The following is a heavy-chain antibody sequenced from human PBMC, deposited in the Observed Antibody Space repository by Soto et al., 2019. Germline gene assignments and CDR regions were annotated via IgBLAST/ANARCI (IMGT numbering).Heavy chain of an antibody. D-gene: IGHD4-4*01. CDR1: GYTFTSYG. Sequence: ASVKVSCKASGYTFTSYGISWVRQAPGQGLEWMGWISAYNGNTNYAQKLQGRVTMTTDTSTGTAYMELRSLRSDDTAVYYCARGDDYSNYRGYYYGMDVWGQGTTVTVSS. V-gene: IGHV1-18*01. CDR2: ISAYNGNT. J-gene: IGHJ6*02. CDR3: ARGDDYSNYRGYYYGMDV.